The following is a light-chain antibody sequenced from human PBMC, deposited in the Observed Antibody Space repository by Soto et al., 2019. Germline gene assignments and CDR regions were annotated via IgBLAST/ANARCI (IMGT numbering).Light chain of an antibody. V-gene: IGLV2-8*01. J-gene: IGLJ1*01. CDR2: EVS. Sequence: QSSLTQPPPPAGVPGQSVPISCTGTNGDFGGYNYVSWYQQHPGKAPKLMIFEVSERPSGVPDRFSASKSGNTASLTVSGLQAEDEADYYCSSYAGSNNYVFGTGTKVTVL. CDR3: SSYAGSNNYV. CDR1: NGDFGGYNY.